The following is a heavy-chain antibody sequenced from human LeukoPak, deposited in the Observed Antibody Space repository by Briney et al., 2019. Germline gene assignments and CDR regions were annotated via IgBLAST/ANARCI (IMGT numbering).Heavy chain of an antibody. CDR3: ARDFEVCSGGNCYPTIDY. CDR2: IYTSGST. Sequence: SETLSLTCTVSGGSISGYYWSWIRQPASKRLEYIGRIYTSGSTIYNPSLKSRVAMSVDTSKNQFSLKLSSLTTADTAVYYCARDFEVCSGGNCYPTIDYWGQGTLVTVSS. V-gene: IGHV4-4*07. D-gene: IGHD2-15*01. CDR1: GGSISGYY. J-gene: IGHJ4*02.